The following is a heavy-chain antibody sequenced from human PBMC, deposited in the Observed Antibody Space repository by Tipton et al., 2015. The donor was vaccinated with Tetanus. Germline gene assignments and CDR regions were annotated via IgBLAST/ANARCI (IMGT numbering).Heavy chain of an antibody. D-gene: IGHD3-22*01. CDR2: IIPIFGTA. Sequence: QVQLVQSGAEVKKPGSSVRVSCKASGGTFSSYAISWVRQAPGQGLEWMGGIIPIFGTANYAQKFQGRVTITADESTSTAYMELSSLRSEDTAVYYCARDGGGPYYYDSSGYRGGYYFDYWGQGTLATVSS. CDR1: GGTFSSYA. J-gene: IGHJ4*02. V-gene: IGHV1-69*01. CDR3: ARDGGGPYYYDSSGYRGGYYFDY.